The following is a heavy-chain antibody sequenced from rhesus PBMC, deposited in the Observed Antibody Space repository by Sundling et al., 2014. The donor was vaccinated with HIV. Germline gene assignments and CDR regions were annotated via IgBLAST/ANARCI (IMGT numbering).Heavy chain of an antibody. CDR2: ISGKSGNT. CDR3: ARHRMMFGLVPHLRFGIP. J-gene: IGHJ6*01. Sequence: QVQLQESGPGLVKPSETLSLTCAVSGYSISSGYYWGWIRQPPGKGLEYIGYISGKSGNTYYNPSLKSRVTISKDTSKNQFSLKLSSVTAADTAVYYCARHRMMFGLVPHLRFGIPWGQGVVVTVSS. V-gene: IGHV4-99*01. D-gene: IGHD3-3*01. CDR1: GYSISSGYY.